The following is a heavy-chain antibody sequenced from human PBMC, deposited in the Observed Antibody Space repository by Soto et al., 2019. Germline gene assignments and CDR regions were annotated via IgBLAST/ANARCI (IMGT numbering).Heavy chain of an antibody. CDR1: GYTFISYP. V-gene: IGHV1-3*01. D-gene: IGHD1-26*01. Sequence: ASVKVSCKASGYTFISYPIHWVRQAPGQSLECMGWINPANGDTRYSQKFQGRVTITRDTSAATAYMDLNSLIPDDTAIYYCAKSGSLDSWGQGTPVTVSS. CDR2: INPANGDT. CDR3: AKSGSLDS. J-gene: IGHJ4*02.